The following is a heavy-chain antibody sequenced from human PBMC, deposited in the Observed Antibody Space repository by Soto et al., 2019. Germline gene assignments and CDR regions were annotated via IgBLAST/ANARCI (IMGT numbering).Heavy chain of an antibody. CDR2: ISGRGGTT. Sequence: EVQLLESGGGLVQPGGSLRLSCAASGFTFNDYAMRWVRQAPAKGLEWVSTISGRGGTTYYADSVKGRFTISRDNAKNTMYLQMNSLRAEDTAIFYCAKDQCTGGICYFTFSSLGQGTLVTVSS. J-gene: IGHJ5*02. CDR3: AKDQCTGGICYFTFSS. V-gene: IGHV3-23*01. D-gene: IGHD2-15*01. CDR1: GFTFNDYA.